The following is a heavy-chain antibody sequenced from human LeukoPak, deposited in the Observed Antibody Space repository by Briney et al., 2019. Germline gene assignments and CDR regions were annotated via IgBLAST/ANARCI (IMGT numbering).Heavy chain of an antibody. J-gene: IGHJ4*02. CDR2: ISFRGDIT. V-gene: IGHV3-23*01. CDR3: AKDRLGAILYFDF. Sequence: GGSLRLSRAASGFTFSSYGMSWVRQAPGKGLEWVSAISFRGDITYYADSVKGRFTISRDISRNTLYLQMNSLRAEDTAVYYCAKDRLGAILYFDFWGQGTLVTVSS. D-gene: IGHD4/OR15-4a*01. CDR1: GFTFSSYG.